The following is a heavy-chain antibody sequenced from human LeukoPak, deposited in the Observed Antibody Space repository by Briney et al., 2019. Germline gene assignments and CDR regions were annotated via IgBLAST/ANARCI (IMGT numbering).Heavy chain of an antibody. V-gene: IGHV4-34*01. CDR2: INHSGST. CDR3: ARGLTGSRRYFDS. D-gene: IGHD3-10*01. CDR1: GGSFSGYY. J-gene: IGHJ4*02. Sequence: SETVSLTCAVYGGSFSGYYWSWIRQPPGKGLEWIGEINHSGSTNYTPSLKSRLTISVDTSKNQFSLKLSSVTAADTAVYYCARGLTGSRRYFDSWGQGTLVTVSS.